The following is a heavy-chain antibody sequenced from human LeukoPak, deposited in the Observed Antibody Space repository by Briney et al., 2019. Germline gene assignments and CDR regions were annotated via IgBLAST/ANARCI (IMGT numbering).Heavy chain of an antibody. CDR2: INHSGST. CDR1: GGSFSGYY. D-gene: IGHD3-9*01. J-gene: IGHJ4*02. CDR3: AKLAPHDILTGYYNGFLFDY. V-gene: IGHV4-34*01. Sequence: SETLSLTCAVYGGSFSGYYWSWIRQPPGKGLEWIGEINHSGSTNYNPSLKSRVTISVDTSKNLFSLKLSSVTAADTAVYYCAKLAPHDILTGYYNGFLFDYWGQGTLVTVSS.